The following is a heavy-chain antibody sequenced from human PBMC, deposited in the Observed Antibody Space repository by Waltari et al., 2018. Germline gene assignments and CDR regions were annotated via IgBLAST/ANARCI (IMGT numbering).Heavy chain of an antibody. CDR1: GFTFSSYE. Sequence: EVQLVESGGGLVQPGGSLRLSCAASGFTFSSYEMNWVRQAPGKGLEWVSYMSSSGSTIYDADSVKGRFTISRDNAKNSLYLQMNSLRAEDTAVYYCARLRYGRTIAAAGLDYWGQGTLVTVSS. CDR3: ARLRYGRTIAAAGLDY. D-gene: IGHD6-13*01. J-gene: IGHJ4*02. V-gene: IGHV3-48*03. CDR2: MSSSGSTI.